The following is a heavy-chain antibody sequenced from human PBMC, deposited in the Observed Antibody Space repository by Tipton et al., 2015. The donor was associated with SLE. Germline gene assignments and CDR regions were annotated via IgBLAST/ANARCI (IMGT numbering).Heavy chain of an antibody. D-gene: IGHD1-26*01. V-gene: IGHV1-69*04. CDR2: IVPIVDLT. CDR3: ARHSGDGFDSTILRGENYYYYMDV. CDR1: GGPFSSYS. Sequence: QSGPEVKKPGSSVKVSCKASGGPFSSYSITWVRQAPGQGLEWMGRIVPIVDLTSYAETFQGRVTITADKSTNTAYLELSSLRSEDTAVYYCARHSGDGFDSTILRGENYYYYMDVWGKGTTVTVSS. J-gene: IGHJ6*03.